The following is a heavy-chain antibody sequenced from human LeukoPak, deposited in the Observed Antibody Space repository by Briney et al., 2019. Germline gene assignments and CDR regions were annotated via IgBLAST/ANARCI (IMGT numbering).Heavy chain of an antibody. J-gene: IGHJ4*02. CDR3: ARSRVWYGSGSYSDY. D-gene: IGHD3-10*01. CDR1: GFPFSSYA. CDR2: ISGSGVST. V-gene: IGHV3-23*01. Sequence: GGSLRLSCAASGFPFSSYAMSWVRQAPGKGLEGVSAISGSGVSTYYVDSVKGRFTISRDNSKNMLYLQMNSLRAEDTAIYYCARSRVWYGSGSYSDYWGQGTLVTVSS.